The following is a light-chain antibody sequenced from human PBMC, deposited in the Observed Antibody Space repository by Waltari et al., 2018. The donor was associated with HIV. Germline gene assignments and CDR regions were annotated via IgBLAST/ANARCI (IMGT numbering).Light chain of an antibody. CDR2: RNN. V-gene: IGLV1-47*01. J-gene: IGLJ2*01. Sequence: QSLLTQPPSASGTPGPRVPISCSGRSSNIGSNYVSWYQQLPGTAPKLLIYRNNQRPSGVPDRFSGSKSGTSASLAISGLRSEDEADYYCATWDDSLSVVVFGGGTKLTVL. CDR1: SSNIGSNY. CDR3: ATWDDSLSVVV.